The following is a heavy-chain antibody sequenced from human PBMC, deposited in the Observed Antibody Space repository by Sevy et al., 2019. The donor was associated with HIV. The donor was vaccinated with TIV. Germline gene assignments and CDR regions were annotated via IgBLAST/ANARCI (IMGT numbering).Heavy chain of an antibody. CDR2: ISSSSSTI. V-gene: IGHV3-48*01. J-gene: IGHJ6*02. CDR3: ARVPSTGRYGMDV. D-gene: IGHD3-10*01. CDR1: GFTFSTYS. Sequence: GGSLRLSCAASGFTFSTYSMNWVRQAPGKGLEWVSYISSSSSTIYYADSGRGRFTISRDNAKNSLYLQINSLRADDTAVYYCARVPSTGRYGMDVWGQGTTVTVSS.